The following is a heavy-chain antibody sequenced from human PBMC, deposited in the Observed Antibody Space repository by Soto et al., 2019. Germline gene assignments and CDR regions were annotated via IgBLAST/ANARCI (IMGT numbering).Heavy chain of an antibody. CDR1: GGSFSGYY. D-gene: IGHD1-26*01. J-gene: IGHJ6*02. CDR2: INHSGST. Sequence: PSETLSLTCAVYGGSFSGYYWSWIRQPPGKGLEWIGEINHSGSTNYNPSLKSRVTISVDTSKNQFSLKLSSVTAADTAVYYCARVAGVSGYYYGMDVWGQGTTVTVS. V-gene: IGHV4-34*01. CDR3: ARVAGVSGYYYGMDV.